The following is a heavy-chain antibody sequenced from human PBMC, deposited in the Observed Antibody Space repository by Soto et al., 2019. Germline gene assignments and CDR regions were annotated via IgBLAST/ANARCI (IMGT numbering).Heavy chain of an antibody. D-gene: IGHD3-16*02. J-gene: IGHJ4*02. Sequence: GGSLRLSCAASGFTFSSYAMSWVRQAPGKGLEWVSAISGSGGSTYYADSVKGRFTISRDNSKNTLYLQMNSLRAEDTAVYYCAKDASYYDYVWGSYRYYFDYWGQGTLVTVSS. V-gene: IGHV3-23*01. CDR1: GFTFSSYA. CDR2: ISGSGGST. CDR3: AKDASYYDYVWGSYRYYFDY.